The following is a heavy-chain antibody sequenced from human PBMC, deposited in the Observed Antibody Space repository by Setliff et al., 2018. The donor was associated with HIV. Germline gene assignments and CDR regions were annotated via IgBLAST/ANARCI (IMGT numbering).Heavy chain of an antibody. CDR1: GGTFSSYA. CDR3: AISSPPDAFDI. D-gene: IGHD2-2*01. CDR2: IIPIFGTA. V-gene: IGHV1-69*05. J-gene: IGHJ3*02. Sequence: SVKVCGKASGGTFSSYAISWVRQAPGQGLEWMGGIIPIFGTANYAQKFQGRVTITTDESTSTAYMELSSLRSEDTAVYYCAISSPPDAFDIWGQGTMVTVSS.